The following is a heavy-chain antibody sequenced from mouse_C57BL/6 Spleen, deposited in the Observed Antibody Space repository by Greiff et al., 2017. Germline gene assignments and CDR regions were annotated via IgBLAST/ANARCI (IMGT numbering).Heavy chain of an antibody. CDR1: GYTFTSYT. V-gene: IGHV1-4*01. J-gene: IGHJ4*01. Sequence: VQLHQSGAELARPGASVKMSCKASGYTFTSYTMHWVKQRPGQGLEWIGYINPSSGYTKYNQKFKDKATLTADKSSSTAYMQLSSLTSEDSAVYYCARRTTVVANYAMDYWGQGTSVTVSS. CDR2: INPSSGYT. CDR3: ARRTTVVANYAMDY. D-gene: IGHD1-1*01.